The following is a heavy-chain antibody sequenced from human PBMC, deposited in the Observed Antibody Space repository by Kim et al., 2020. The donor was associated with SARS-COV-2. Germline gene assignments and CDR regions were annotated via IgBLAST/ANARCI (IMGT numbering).Heavy chain of an antibody. V-gene: IGHV1-18*04. J-gene: IGHJ4*02. D-gene: IGHD3-9*01. CDR1: GYTFTSYG. CDR3: ARVGVTIFPSPHAKPPDY. CDR2: ISAYNGNT. Sequence: ASVKVSCKASGYTFTSYGISWVRQAPGQGLEWMGWISAYNGNTNYAQKLQGRVTMTTDTSTSTAYMELRSLRSDDTAVYYCARVGVTIFPSPHAKPPDYWGQGTLVTVSS.